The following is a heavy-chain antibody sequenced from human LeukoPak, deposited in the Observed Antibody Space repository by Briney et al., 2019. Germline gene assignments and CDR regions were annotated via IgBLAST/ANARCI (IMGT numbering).Heavy chain of an antibody. CDR2: ISYDGSNK. Sequence: GRSLRLSCAASGFTFSSYAMHWVRQAPGKGLEWVAVISYDGSNKYYADSVKGRFTISRDNFKNTLYLQMNGLRADDTAVYYCTKGHYYGSGSYWVWGQGTLVTVSS. V-gene: IGHV3-30*04. J-gene: IGHJ4*02. D-gene: IGHD3-10*01. CDR1: GFTFSSYA. CDR3: TKGHYYGSGSYWV.